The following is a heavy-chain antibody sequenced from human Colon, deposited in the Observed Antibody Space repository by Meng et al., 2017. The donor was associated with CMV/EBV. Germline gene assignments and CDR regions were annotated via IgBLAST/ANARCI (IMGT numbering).Heavy chain of an antibody. CDR2: IKRDGNEK. D-gene: IGHD4-17*01. Sequence: FSFSGYWMGWVRQAPGKGLEWVAYIKRDGNEKDYVGSVKGRFTISRDNAKNSLSLQMNSLRVEDTAIYFCARVRGCCGDFVNEYHLDSWGQGTLVTVSS. CDR3: ARVRGCCGDFVNEYHLDS. V-gene: IGHV3-7*01. CDR1: FSFSGYW. J-gene: IGHJ4*02.